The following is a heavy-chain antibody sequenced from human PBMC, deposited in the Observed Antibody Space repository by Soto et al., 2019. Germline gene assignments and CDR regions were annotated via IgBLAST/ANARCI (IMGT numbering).Heavy chain of an antibody. D-gene: IGHD6-19*01. CDR1: GFTFSSYA. Sequence: EVQLVESGGGLVQPGGSLRLSCAASGFTFSSYAMHWVRQAPGKGLEYVSAISSNGGSTYYANSVKGRFTISRDNSKNTLYLQMGSLRAEDMAVYYCARDPTDSGWYGAFDIWGQGTMVTVSS. CDR3: ARDPTDSGWYGAFDI. V-gene: IGHV3-64*01. J-gene: IGHJ3*02. CDR2: ISSNGGST.